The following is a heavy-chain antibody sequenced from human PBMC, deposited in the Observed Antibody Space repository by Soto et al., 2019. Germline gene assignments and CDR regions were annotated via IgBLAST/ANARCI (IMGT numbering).Heavy chain of an antibody. CDR3: ARHPLYSSSWYPSGFDY. V-gene: IGHV4-59*08. CDR1: GGSISSYY. CDR2: IYYSGST. Sequence: SETLSLTCTVSGGSISSYYWSWIRQPPGKGLEWIGYIYYSGSTNYNPSHKSRVTISVDTSKNQFSLKMSSVTAADTAVYYCARHPLYSSSWYPSGFDYWGQGTRVTVS. J-gene: IGHJ4*02. D-gene: IGHD6-13*01.